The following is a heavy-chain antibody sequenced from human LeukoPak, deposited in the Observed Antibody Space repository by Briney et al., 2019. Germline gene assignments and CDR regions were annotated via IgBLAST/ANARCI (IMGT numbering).Heavy chain of an antibody. V-gene: IGHV4-4*07. CDR3: ARYQGSVTVVTPSPLDY. CDR1: GGSISSYY. J-gene: IGHJ4*02. D-gene: IGHD4-23*01. Sequence: PSETLSLTCTVSGGSISSYYWSWLRQPAGKGLEWIGRIYTSGSTNYNPSLKSRVTMSVDTSKNQFSLKLSSVTAADTAVYYCARYQGSVTVVTPSPLDYWGQGTLVTVSS. CDR2: IYTSGST.